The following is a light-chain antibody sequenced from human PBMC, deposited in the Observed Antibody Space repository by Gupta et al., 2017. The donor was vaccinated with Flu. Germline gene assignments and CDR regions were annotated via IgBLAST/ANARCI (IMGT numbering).Light chain of an antibody. Sequence: QSALTQPASVSGSPGQSITISCTGTSSDVGRSDYVSWYPQHPDQAPKLIIYDVTNRPSGVSSRFSGSKSGNTASLTIAGLQAEDETDYYCSSYTSGSTFYVFGTGTKVTVL. CDR2: DVT. J-gene: IGLJ1*01. CDR1: SSDVGRSDY. CDR3: SSYTSGSTFYV. V-gene: IGLV2-14*01.